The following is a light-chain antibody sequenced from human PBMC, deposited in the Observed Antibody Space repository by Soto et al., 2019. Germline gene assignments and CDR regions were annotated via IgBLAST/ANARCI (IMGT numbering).Light chain of an antibody. CDR3: SSYAGSSNV. V-gene: IGLV2-8*01. CDR2: EVN. Sequence: QSALAQPPSASGSPGQSVAISCTGTSSDVGGYNYVSWYQQHPGKAPKLMIDEVNKRPSGVPDRFSGSKSGNTASLTVSGLQAEDEADYYCSSYAGSSNVFGTGTKVTVL. J-gene: IGLJ1*01. CDR1: SSDVGGYNY.